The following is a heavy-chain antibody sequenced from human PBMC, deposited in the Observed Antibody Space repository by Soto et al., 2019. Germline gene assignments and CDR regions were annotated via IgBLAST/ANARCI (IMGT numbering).Heavy chain of an antibody. V-gene: IGHV3-33*01. D-gene: IGHD2-2*01. J-gene: IGHJ6*02. CDR2: IWYDGSNK. CDR1: GFTFSSYG. CDR3: AREKAYCISTSCYKYYYYGMDV. Sequence: PGGSLRLSCAASGFTFSSYGMHWVRQAPGKGLEWVAVIWYDGSNKYYADSVKGRFTISRDNSKNTLYLQMNSLRAEDTAVYYCAREKAYCISTSCYKYYYYGMDVWGQGTTVTVSS.